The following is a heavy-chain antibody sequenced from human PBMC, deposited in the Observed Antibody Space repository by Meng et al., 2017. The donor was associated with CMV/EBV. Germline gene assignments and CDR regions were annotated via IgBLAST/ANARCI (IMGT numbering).Heavy chain of an antibody. J-gene: IGHJ5*02. D-gene: IGHD3-3*01. Sequence: GESLKISCAASGFTFSSYEMNWVRQAPGKGLEWVAVISYDGSNKYYADSVKGRFTISRDNSKNTLYLQMNSLRAEDTAVYYCARDLGQRGYDFWSGYYTGNNWFDPWGQGTLVTVSS. CDR1: GFTFSSYE. CDR2: ISYDGSNK. V-gene: IGHV3-30*04. CDR3: ARDLGQRGYDFWSGYYTGNNWFDP.